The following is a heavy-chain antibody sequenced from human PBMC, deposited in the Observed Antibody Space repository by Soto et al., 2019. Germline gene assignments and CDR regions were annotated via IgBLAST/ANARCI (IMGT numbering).Heavy chain of an antibody. CDR1: GFSFSSYA. CDR3: ANLFGSSWHVDY. D-gene: IGHD6-13*01. V-gene: IGHV3-48*02. Sequence: EVQLVESGGGLVQPGGSLRLSCAASGFSFSSYAMNWVRQAPGKGLEWLSYISESSSNIYYADSVKGRFTISRDNAKNSLYLQMNSLRDEDTAVYYCANLFGSSWHVDYWGQETLVTVSS. CDR2: ISESSSNI. J-gene: IGHJ4*02.